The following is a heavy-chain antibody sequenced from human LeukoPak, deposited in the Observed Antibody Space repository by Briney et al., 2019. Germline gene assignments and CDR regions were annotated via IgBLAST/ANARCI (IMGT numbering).Heavy chain of an antibody. D-gene: IGHD5-18*01. J-gene: IGHJ4*02. Sequence: PGGSLRLSCAASGFTFSSYGMHWVRQAPGKGLEWVAVISYDGSNKYYADSVKGRFTISRDNSKNTLYLQMNSLRAEDTAVYYCAKGGDIPKVINDYWGQGTLVTVSS. CDR1: GFTFSSYG. CDR2: ISYDGSNK. V-gene: IGHV3-30*18. CDR3: AKGGDIPKVINDY.